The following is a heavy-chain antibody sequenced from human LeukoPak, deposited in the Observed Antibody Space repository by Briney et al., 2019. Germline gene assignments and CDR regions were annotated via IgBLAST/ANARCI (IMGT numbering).Heavy chain of an antibody. CDR2: IYYSGST. V-gene: IGHV4-61*05. CDR3: ARHVSPGWNYDFWSGYYRPAYRYYFDY. Sequence: SSETLSLTCTVSGGSISSSSYYWGWIRQPPGKGLEWIGYIYYSGSTNYNPSLKSRVTISVDTSKNQFSLKLSSVTAADTAVYYCARHVSPGWNYDFWSGYYRPAYRYYFDYWGQGTLVTVSS. CDR1: GGSISSSSYY. D-gene: IGHD3-3*01. J-gene: IGHJ4*02.